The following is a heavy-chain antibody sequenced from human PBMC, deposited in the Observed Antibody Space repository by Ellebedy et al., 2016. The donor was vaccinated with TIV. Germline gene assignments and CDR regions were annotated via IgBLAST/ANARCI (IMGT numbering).Heavy chain of an antibody. V-gene: IGHV1-2*02. CDR1: GGTFTSYD. J-gene: IGHJ3*02. D-gene: IGHD3-10*01. CDR3: ASGSGSYYKVSDDAFDI. CDR2: INPNSGGT. Sequence: ASVKVSCKASGGTFTSYDISWVRQAPGQGLEWMGWINPNSGGTNYAQKFQGRVTMTRDTSISTAYMELSRLRSDDTAVYYCASGSGSYYKVSDDAFDIWGQGTMVTVSS.